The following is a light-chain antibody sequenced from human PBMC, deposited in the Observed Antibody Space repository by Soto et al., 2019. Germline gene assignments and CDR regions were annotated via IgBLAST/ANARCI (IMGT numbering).Light chain of an antibody. CDR2: EVT. Sequence: ALTQPASVSGSPGQSITISCTGTSSDVGSRNLVSWYQQHPGKAPKLIIYEVTKWPSGVSNRFSGSKSGNTASLTIFGLQAEDEADYYCCSYAGSYTWVFGGGTKVTVL. V-gene: IGLV2-23*02. CDR1: SSDVGSRNL. CDR3: CSYAGSYTWV. J-gene: IGLJ3*02.